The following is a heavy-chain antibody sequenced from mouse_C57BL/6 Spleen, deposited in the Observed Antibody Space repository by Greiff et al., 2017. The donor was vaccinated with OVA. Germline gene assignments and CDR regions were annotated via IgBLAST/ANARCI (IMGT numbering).Heavy chain of an antibody. Sequence: QVQLKQPGAELVRPGSSVKLSCKASGYTFTSYWMDWVKQRPGQGLEWIGNIYPSDSETHYNQKFKDKATLTVDKSSSTAYMQLSSLTSEDSAVYYCARKDYYSNYAMDYWGQGTSVTVSS. CDR3: ARKDYYSNYAMDY. CDR2: IYPSDSET. V-gene: IGHV1-61*01. D-gene: IGHD2-5*01. J-gene: IGHJ4*01. CDR1: GYTFTSYW.